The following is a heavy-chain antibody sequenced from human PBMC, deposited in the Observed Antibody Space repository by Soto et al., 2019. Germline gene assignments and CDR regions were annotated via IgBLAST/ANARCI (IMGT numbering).Heavy chain of an antibody. Sequence: GASVKVSCKASGYTFTGYYMHWVRQAPGQGLEWMGWINPNSGGTNYAQKFQGWVTMTRDTSISTAYMELSRLRSDDTAVYYCAIGYIAARSIQFDYWGQGTLVTVSS. CDR2: INPNSGGT. V-gene: IGHV1-2*04. D-gene: IGHD6-6*01. J-gene: IGHJ4*02. CDR3: AIGYIAARSIQFDY. CDR1: GYTFTGYY.